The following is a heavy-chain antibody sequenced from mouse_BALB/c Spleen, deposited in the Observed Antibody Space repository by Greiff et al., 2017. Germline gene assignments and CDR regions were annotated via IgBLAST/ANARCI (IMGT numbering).Heavy chain of an antibody. V-gene: IGHV6-6*02. CDR3: TLYYGYDVAY. J-gene: IGHJ3*01. CDR2: IRLKSNNYAT. CDR1: GFTFSNYW. D-gene: IGHD2-2*01. Sequence: EVQLVESGGGLVQPGGSMKLSCVASGFTFSNYWMNWVRQSPEKGLEWVAEIRLKSNNYATHYAESVKGRFTISRDDSKSSVYLQMNNLRAEDTGIYYCTLYYGYDVAYWGQGTLVTVSA.